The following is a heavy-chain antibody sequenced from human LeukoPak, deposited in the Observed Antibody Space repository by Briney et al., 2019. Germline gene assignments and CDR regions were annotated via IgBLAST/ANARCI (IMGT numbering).Heavy chain of an antibody. Sequence: SVKVSCKASGGTFSSYAISWVRQAPGQGLEWMGGIIPIFGTANYAQKFQGRVTITADESTSTAYMELSSLRSEDTAVYYCARITMVRGVIFDWFFDLWGRGTLVTVSS. V-gene: IGHV1-69*13. CDR1: GGTFSSYA. J-gene: IGHJ2*01. CDR2: IIPIFGTA. CDR3: ARITMVRGVIFDWFFDL. D-gene: IGHD3-10*01.